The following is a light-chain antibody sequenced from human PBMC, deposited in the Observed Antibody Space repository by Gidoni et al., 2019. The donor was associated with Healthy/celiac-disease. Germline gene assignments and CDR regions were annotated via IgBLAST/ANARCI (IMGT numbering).Light chain of an antibody. CDR1: QSVSSN. CDR2: GAY. CDR3: QQYNNWPLFT. J-gene: IGKJ3*01. Sequence: EIVMTQSPATLSVSPGERATLSCRASQSVSSNLAWYQQKPGQDPRLLIYGAYTRATGIPARFSGSGSGTEFTLTIRSLQSEDFAVYYCQQYNNWPLFTFXPXTKVDIK. V-gene: IGKV3-15*01.